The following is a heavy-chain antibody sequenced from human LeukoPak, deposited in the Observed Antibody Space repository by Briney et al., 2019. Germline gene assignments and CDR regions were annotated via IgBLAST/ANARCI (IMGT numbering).Heavy chain of an antibody. J-gene: IGHJ5*02. Sequence: GGALRLSCAASGITVNTYAMHWVRQAPGKGVEGVAVISYDGSNKNYVDSVKGGFTIYRDYSKNTVYLHMNSLRAEDTAVYYCARDLTDSTGVTGGWFDPWGQGTLVTVSS. D-gene: IGHD1-1*01. CDR1: GITVNTYA. V-gene: IGHV3-30*03. CDR3: ARDLTDSTGVTGGWFDP. CDR2: ISYDGSNK.